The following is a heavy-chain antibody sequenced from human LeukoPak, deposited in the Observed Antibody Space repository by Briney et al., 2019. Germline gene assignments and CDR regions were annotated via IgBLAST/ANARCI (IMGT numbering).Heavy chain of an antibody. CDR2: INHSGST. D-gene: IGHD3-16*01. CDR1: GGSFSGYY. J-gene: IGHJ4*02. V-gene: IGHV4-34*01. Sequence: ASETLSLTCAVYGGSFSGYYWSWIRQPPVKVLEWIGEINHSGSTNYNPSLKSRVTISVDTSKNQFSLKLSSVTAADTAVYYCARARGSFTYYFDYWGQGTLVTVSS. CDR3: ARARGSFTYYFDY.